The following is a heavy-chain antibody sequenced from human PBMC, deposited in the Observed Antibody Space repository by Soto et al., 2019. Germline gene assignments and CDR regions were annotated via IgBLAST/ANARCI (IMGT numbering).Heavy chain of an antibody. CDR3: GTTTPVIVGRAPMEL. V-gene: IGHV1-69-2*01. J-gene: IGHJ6*01. D-gene: IGHD1-7*01. Sequence: EVQLVHSGAEVKKPGATVKISCKGYGFKFIDYYLYWVQQAPVKALEWMGRVDPQDGVTVCAEQFQDRITIAAETSGEIAHPALRGLRPEDTAGYFCGTTTPVIVGRAPMELRGQGNEVSVS. CDR2: VDPQDGVT. CDR1: GFKFIDYY.